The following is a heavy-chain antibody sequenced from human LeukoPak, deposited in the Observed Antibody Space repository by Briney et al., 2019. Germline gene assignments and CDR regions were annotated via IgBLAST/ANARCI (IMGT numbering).Heavy chain of an antibody. CDR2: ISHSGNT. J-gene: IGHJ6*03. D-gene: IGHD6-13*01. CDR1: GGSFTGYY. V-gene: IGHV4-34*01. Sequence: SETLSLTCAVYGGSFTGYYWSWIRQPPGKGLEWIGEISHSGNTNYNPSLKSRVTISVGTSKIQFSLKLSSVTAADTAVYYCARGFRSNFWRYYYYLDVWGKGTTVTVSS. CDR3: ARGFRSNFWRYYYYLDV.